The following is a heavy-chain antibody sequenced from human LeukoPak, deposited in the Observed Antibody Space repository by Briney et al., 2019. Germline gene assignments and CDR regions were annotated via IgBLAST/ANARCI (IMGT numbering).Heavy chain of an antibody. J-gene: IGHJ4*02. Sequence: GGSLRLSCAASGFTFRSYSMNWVRQAPGKGLEWVSAISGNGDITYYADSVRGRFTISRDNSKNTLYLQMNSLRAEDTAVYYCARVKRDCSGGTCYSYDYWGQGTLVTVSS. CDR2: ISGNGDIT. CDR1: GFTFRSYS. V-gene: IGHV3-23*01. CDR3: ARVKRDCSGGTCYSYDY. D-gene: IGHD2-15*01.